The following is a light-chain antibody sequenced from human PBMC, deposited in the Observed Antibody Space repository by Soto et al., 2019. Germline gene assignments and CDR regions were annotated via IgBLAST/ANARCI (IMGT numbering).Light chain of an antibody. Sequence: DIPMTQSPSSLSASVGDRVTITCRASQSISSFLNWFQQKPGKAPKRLIYAASSLQRGVPSRFCGSGSGTDFTLTISSLQPEDVATYYCQQSYSTPYTFGQGTKLEIK. CDR3: QQSYSTPYT. CDR1: QSISSF. V-gene: IGKV1-39*01. CDR2: AAS. J-gene: IGKJ2*01.